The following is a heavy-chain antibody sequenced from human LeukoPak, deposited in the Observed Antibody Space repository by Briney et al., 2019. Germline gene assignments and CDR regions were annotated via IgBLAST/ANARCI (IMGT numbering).Heavy chain of an antibody. Sequence: PSETLSLTCTVSGGSVSSGSYYWSWIRQPPGKGLEWIGEINHSGSTNYNPSLKSRVTISVDTSKNQFSLKLSSVTAADTAVYYCARGFSSSWYAGGAFDPWGQGTMVTVSS. CDR3: ARGFSSSWYAGGAFDP. CDR2: INHSGST. D-gene: IGHD6-13*01. J-gene: IGHJ5*02. CDR1: GGSVSSGSYY. V-gene: IGHV4-39*07.